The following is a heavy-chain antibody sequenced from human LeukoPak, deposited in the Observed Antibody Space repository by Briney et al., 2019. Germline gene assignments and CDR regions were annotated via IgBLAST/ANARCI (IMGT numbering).Heavy chain of an antibody. V-gene: IGHV4-31*03. D-gene: IGHD3-22*01. CDR3: ARAHYYDSRYYFDY. CDR1: GDSISSGGYY. CDR2: IYYSGNT. J-gene: IGHJ4*02. Sequence: SQTLSLTCTVSGDSISSGGYYWSWIRQHPGKGLEWIGYIYYSGNTYYNPSLKSRVTISVDTSKNQFSLKLSSVTAADTAVYHCARAHYYDSRYYFDYWGQGTLVTVSS.